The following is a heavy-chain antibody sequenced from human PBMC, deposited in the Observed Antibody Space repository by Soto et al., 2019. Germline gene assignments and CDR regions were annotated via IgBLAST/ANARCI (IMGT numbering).Heavy chain of an antibody. Sequence: EVQLLESGGGLVQPGGSLRLSCAASGFSFSSYAMSWVRQAPGKGLEWVSGISGSGGSTYYADSVKGRFTISRDNSKNTLYLQMNSLRAEDTAVYYCARSSGWFGDAFDFWGQGTMVTVSS. CDR2: ISGSGGST. J-gene: IGHJ3*01. CDR1: GFSFSSYA. V-gene: IGHV3-23*01. CDR3: ARSSGWFGDAFDF. D-gene: IGHD6-19*01.